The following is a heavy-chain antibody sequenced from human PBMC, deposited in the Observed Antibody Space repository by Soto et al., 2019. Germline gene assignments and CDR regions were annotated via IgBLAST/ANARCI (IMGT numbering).Heavy chain of an antibody. J-gene: IGHJ3*02. CDR3: ARARGGNIVVVPAASI. CDR2: IIPILGIA. D-gene: IGHD2-2*01. Sequence: SVKVYCKASGGTFSSYTISWVRQAPGQGLEWMGRIIPILGIANYAQKFQGRVTITADKSTSTAYMELSSLRSEDTAVYYCARARGGNIVVVPAASIWGQGTMVTVSS. CDR1: GGTFSSYT. V-gene: IGHV1-69*02.